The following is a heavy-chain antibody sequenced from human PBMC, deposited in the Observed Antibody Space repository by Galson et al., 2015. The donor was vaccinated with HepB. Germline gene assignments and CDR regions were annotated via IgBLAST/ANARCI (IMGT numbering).Heavy chain of an antibody. CDR1: GYIFTNYW. CDR2: IGPTDSYT. J-gene: IGHJ2*01. D-gene: IGHD6-19*01. Sequence: QSGAEVKKPGESLRISCKGSGYIFTNYWSSCVRQMPGKGLEWMGRIGPTDSYTKYSPSFQGHVTISTYKSINTAYLQWSSLKASDTAMYYCARQEYSGGSHYYFDLWGRGTLVTVSS. V-gene: IGHV5-10-1*01. CDR3: ARQEYSGGSHYYFDL.